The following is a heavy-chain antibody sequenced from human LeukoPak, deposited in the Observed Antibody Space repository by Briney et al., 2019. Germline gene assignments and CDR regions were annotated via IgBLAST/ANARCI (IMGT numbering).Heavy chain of an antibody. CDR3: AREVVGVYFDY. D-gene: IGHD2-15*01. J-gene: IGHJ4*02. CDR1: GCTFSSYS. CDR2: ISSSSSYI. Sequence: GGSLRLSCAASGCTFSSYSMNWVRQAPGKGLEGVSSISSSSSYIYYALSFKGRFPISRDTPKNSLYLQMNRLSAEDTAVYHCAREVVGVYFDYWGQGTLVTVSS. V-gene: IGHV3-21*01.